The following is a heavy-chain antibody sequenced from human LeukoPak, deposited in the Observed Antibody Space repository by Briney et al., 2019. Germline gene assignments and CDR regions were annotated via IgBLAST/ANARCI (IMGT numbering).Heavy chain of an antibody. Sequence: PSETLSLTCNVSGGSISSYYWSWIRQPAGKGLEWIGRIYTSGSTNYNPSLKSRVTMSVDTSKNQFSLKLSSVTAADTAVYYCARDTGYSGYDLAFDYWGQGTLVTVSS. V-gene: IGHV4-4*07. D-gene: IGHD5-12*01. CDR3: ARDTGYSGYDLAFDY. CDR2: IYTSGST. J-gene: IGHJ4*02. CDR1: GGSISSYY.